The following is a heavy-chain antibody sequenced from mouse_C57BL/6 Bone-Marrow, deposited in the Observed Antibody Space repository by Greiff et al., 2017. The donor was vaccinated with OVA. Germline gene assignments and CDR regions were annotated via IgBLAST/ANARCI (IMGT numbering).Heavy chain of an antibody. V-gene: IGHV1-18*01. D-gene: IGHD2-5*01. Sequence: VQLQQSGPELVKPGASVKIPCKASGYTFTDYNMDWVKQSHGKSLEWIGDINPNNGGTIYNQKFKGKATLTVDKSSSTAYLELRSLTSEDTAVDDCARGDSNYGAWFAYWGQGTLVTVSA. CDR2: INPNNGGT. J-gene: IGHJ3*01. CDR1: GYTFTDYN. CDR3: ARGDSNYGAWFAY.